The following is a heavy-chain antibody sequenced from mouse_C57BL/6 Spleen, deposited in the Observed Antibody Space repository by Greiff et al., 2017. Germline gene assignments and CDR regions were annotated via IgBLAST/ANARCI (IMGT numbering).Heavy chain of an antibody. CDR2: FHPYNDDN. D-gene: IGHD2-10*01. V-gene: IGHV1-47*01. CDR3: ARSYYGNYYAMDY. Sequence: QVQLQQSGAELVKPGASVKMSCKASGYTFTTYPIEWMKQNHGKSLEWIGNFHPYNDDNKYNEKFKGKATLTVEKSSSTVYLELRRLTSEDSAVYYCARSYYGNYYAMDYWGQGTSVTVSS. J-gene: IGHJ4*01. CDR1: GYTFTTYP.